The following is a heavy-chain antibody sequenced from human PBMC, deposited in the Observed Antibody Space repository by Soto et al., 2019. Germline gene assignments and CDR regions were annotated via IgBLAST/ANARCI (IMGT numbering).Heavy chain of an antibody. CDR1: GYTYTSYG. J-gene: IGHJ1*01. CDR3: ARDTESNRYND. CDR2: INAANGDT. V-gene: IGHV1-3*01. D-gene: IGHD1-20*01. Sequence: VNVSCKASGYTYTSYGIHWVRQAPGQRLEWMGWINAANGDTKYSQRLQGRVTLTTDTSASTAYMELRSLTSDDTAMYYCARDTESNRYNDWGQGTLVTVSS.